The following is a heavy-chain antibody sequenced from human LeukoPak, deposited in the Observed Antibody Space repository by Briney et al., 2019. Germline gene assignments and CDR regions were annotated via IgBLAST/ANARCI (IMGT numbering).Heavy chain of an antibody. CDR3: ARQRDGYYYDSSGYTQYYFDY. V-gene: IGHV1-69*06. J-gene: IGHJ4*02. CDR1: GGTFSSYA. D-gene: IGHD3-22*01. Sequence: TVKVSCKASGGTFSSYAISWVRQAPGQGLEWMGGIIPIFRSTNYAQKFQGRVTITADKSTSTAYMELSSLRSEDTAVYYCARQRDGYYYDSSGYTQYYFDYWGQGTLVTVSS. CDR2: IIPIFRST.